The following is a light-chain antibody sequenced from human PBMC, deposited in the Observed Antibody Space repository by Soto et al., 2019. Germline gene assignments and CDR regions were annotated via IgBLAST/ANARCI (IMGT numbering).Light chain of an antibody. CDR3: AAWDDSLSGWV. J-gene: IGLJ3*02. CDR1: SSNIGINN. CDR2: KNN. V-gene: IGLV1-47*01. Sequence: QSVLTQPPSASETPGQRVTISCSGSSSNIGINNVYWYQQLPGTAPKLLIYKNNQRPSGVPDRFSGSKSGTSASLAISGLRSEDEADYYCAAWDDSLSGWVFGGGTKVTVL.